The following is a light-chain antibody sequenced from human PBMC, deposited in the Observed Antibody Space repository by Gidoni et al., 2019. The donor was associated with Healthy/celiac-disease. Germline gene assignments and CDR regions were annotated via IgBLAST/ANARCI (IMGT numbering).Light chain of an antibody. CDR2: RNN. J-gene: IGLJ3*02. CDR1: SSNIGSNY. V-gene: IGLV1-47*01. Sequence: QSVLTQPTSASGTPGQRVTISCSGSSSNIGSNYVYWYQQLPGTAPKLLIYRNNQRPSGVPDRFSGSKSGTSASLAISGLRSEDEADYYCAAWDDSLRMVFGGGTKLTVL. CDR3: AAWDDSLRMV.